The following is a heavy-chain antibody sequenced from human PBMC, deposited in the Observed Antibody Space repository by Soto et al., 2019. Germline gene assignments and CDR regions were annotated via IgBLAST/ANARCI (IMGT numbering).Heavy chain of an antibody. CDR1: GFTFSSYA. J-gene: IGHJ4*02. V-gene: IGHV3-23*01. CDR3: ATGEKGLRCIASEATFAD. Sequence: EVPLLESGGGLVQPGGSLRLSCAASGFTFSSYAMSWFRQPPGKGLAWLSAISGSGCRTYYADSVTGRFTISRDTSNKKLYLQMTSLRAEYTAVYYCATGEKGLRCIASEATFADCGQGTLVTVSS. D-gene: IGHD5-12*01. CDR2: ISGSGCRT.